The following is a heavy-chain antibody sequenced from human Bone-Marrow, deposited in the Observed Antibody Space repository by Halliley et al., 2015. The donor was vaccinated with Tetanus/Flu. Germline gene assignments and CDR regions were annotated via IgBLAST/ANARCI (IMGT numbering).Heavy chain of an antibody. Sequence: TYHTGPPNYTASLKSRVTLSVDKPKSQMSLTLISVPAADTVVYYCARDGPGDDAFDIWGQGTTVTVSS. CDR3: ARDGPGDDAFDI. J-gene: IGHJ3*02. V-gene: IGHV4-4*02. CDR2: TYHTGPP. D-gene: IGHD7-27*01.